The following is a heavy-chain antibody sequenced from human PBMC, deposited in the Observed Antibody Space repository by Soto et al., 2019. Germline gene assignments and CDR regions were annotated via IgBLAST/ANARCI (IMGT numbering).Heavy chain of an antibody. D-gene: IGHD6-19*01. Sequence: QLLESGPGLVKPSETLSLTCTVSGGSISSSSYYWGWIRQPPGKGLEWIGSIYYSGSTYYNPSLKSRVTISVDTSKNQFSLKLSSVTAADTAVYYCARSSGWYYFDYWGQGTLVTVSS. J-gene: IGHJ4*02. CDR1: GGSISSSSYY. CDR2: IYYSGST. CDR3: ARSSGWYYFDY. V-gene: IGHV4-39*01.